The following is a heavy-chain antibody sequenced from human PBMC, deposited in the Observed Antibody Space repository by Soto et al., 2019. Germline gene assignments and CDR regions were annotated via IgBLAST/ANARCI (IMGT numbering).Heavy chain of an antibody. CDR3: ARGPFRPSAMDV. CDR1: GDNFKNNV. J-gene: IGHJ6*02. V-gene: IGHV1-69*10. Sequence: GASVKVSCKTSGDNFKNNVFTWVRQAPGQGLEWMGGTIPALGKTHYIEKFQGSVTITVDDATRTVYMEVRDLTSEDTAIYYCARGPFRPSAMDVWGQGTTVTVSS. D-gene: IGHD3-10*01. CDR2: TIPALGKT.